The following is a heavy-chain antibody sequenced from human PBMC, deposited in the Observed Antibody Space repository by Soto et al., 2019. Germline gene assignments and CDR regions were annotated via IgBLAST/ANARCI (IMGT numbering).Heavy chain of an antibody. CDR2: ITPTLGTT. CDR1: GATFSGSA. V-gene: IGHV1-69*01. CDR3: ARGFTTVATIEGFDY. J-gene: IGHJ4*02. D-gene: IGHD1-1*01. Sequence: QVQLVQSGAEVKRPGSSVKVSCKASGATFSGSAFSWVRQAPGQGLEWMGGITPTLGTTNYAQHLQGRVTITADESTATSFMELTSLTSADTAVYYCARGFTTVATIEGFDYWGQGTLVTVSS.